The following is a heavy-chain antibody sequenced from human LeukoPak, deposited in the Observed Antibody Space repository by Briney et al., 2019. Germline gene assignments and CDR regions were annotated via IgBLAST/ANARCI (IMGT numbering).Heavy chain of an antibody. Sequence: GAAVKVSCKASGYTFTSYGISWVRQAPGQGLKWMGWISAYNGNTNYAQKLQGRVTMTTDTSTSTAYMELRSLRSDDTAVYYCARDRSVAGFDYWGQGTLVTVSS. D-gene: IGHD6-19*01. J-gene: IGHJ4*02. CDR2: ISAYNGNT. CDR1: GYTFTSYG. V-gene: IGHV1-18*01. CDR3: ARDRSVAGFDY.